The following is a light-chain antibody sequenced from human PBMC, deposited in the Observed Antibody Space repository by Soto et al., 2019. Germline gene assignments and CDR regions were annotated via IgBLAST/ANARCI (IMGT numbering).Light chain of an antibody. J-gene: IGKJ5*01. V-gene: IGKV3-11*01. Sequence: TQCPAHLSFSPGDRATLSCRASQSVSSYLAWYQQKPGQAPRPLIYDASNRATGIQGSFSGSGSGTESTLTISSIEPEDSAVYYCKQRSNSITCGQGTRLDIK. CDR1: QSVSSY. CDR3: KQRSNSIT. CDR2: DAS.